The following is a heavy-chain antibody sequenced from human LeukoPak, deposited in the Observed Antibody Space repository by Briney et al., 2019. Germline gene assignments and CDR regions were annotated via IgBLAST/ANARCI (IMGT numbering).Heavy chain of an antibody. CDR3: ARHGHTYYYGSGRFDP. D-gene: IGHD3-10*01. J-gene: IGHJ5*02. Sequence: SETLSLTCAVYGGSFSSYYWSWIRQPPGKGLEWIGEINHSGSTNYNPSLKSRVTISVDTSKNQFSLKLSSVTAADTAVYYCARHGHTYYYGSGRFDPWGQGTLVTVSS. V-gene: IGHV4-34*01. CDR2: INHSGST. CDR1: GGSFSSYY.